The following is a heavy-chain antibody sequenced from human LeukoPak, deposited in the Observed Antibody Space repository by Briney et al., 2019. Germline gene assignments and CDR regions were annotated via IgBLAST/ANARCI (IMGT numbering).Heavy chain of an antibody. CDR3: VRGTGY. CDR1: GFTFSTYV. CDR2: ISSNGDNT. J-gene: IGHJ4*02. V-gene: IGHV3-64D*06. Sequence: GGSLRVSCSVSGFTFSTYVMHWVRQAPGKGLEYVSAISSNGDNTYYADSVKGRFTISRDNSKKTLYLQMSSLRADDTAVYYCVRGTGYWGQGTLVTVSS.